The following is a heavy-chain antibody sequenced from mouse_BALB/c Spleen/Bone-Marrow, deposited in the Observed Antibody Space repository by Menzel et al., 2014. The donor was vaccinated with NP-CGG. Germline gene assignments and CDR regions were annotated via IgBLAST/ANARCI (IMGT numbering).Heavy chain of an antibody. CDR1: GYSFTGYF. V-gene: IGHV1-20*02. D-gene: IGHD1-1*01. Sequence: LEESGPELVKPGASVQISCKASGYSFTGYFMNWVMQSRGKSLEWVGSINPYNGDTFFNQKFKGKATLTIDKSSRTARMELRSLGSEASAVYYFAGSCCYGSSYFGNRGQG. CDR2: INPYNGDT. J-gene: IGHJ2*01. CDR3: AGSCCYGSSYFGN.